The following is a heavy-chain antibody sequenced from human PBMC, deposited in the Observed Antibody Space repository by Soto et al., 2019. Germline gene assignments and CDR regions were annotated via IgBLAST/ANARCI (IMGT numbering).Heavy chain of an antibody. CDR2: IIPIFGTA. J-gene: IGHJ6*01. D-gene: IGHD3-3*01. V-gene: IGHV1-69*06. CDR1: GGPFSSYA. Sequence: GASVKVCFKASGGPFSSYAISWVRQAPGQGLEWMGGIIPIFGTANYAQKFQGRVTITADKSTSTACMELSSLRSEDTAVYYCARDRRIYYDFWSGNYGMDVWGQGTTVTVSS. CDR3: ARDRRIYYDFWSGNYGMDV.